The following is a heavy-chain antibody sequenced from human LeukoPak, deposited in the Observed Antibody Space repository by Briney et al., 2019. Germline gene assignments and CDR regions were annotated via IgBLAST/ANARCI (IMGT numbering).Heavy chain of an antibody. Sequence: GGSLRLSCAASGFTFNTFELNWVRQAPGKGLEWVSSITSGSSYIYYADSVKGRFTISRDNAKNSLYLQMNSLRAEDTAVYYCARDCSSTSCYGTWGQGTLVTVSS. CDR2: ITSGSSYI. D-gene: IGHD2-2*01. CDR3: ARDCSSTSCYGT. CDR1: GFTFNTFE. J-gene: IGHJ5*02. V-gene: IGHV3-21*01.